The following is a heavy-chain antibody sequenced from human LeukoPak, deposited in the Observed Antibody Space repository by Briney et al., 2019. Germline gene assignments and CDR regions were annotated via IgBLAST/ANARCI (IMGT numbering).Heavy chain of an antibody. V-gene: IGHV4-38-2*02. J-gene: IGHJ6*03. D-gene: IGHD6-19*01. CDR1: YYSISRGHY. CDR2: IYRDGDA. Sequence: SETLSLTCNVSYYSISRGHYWGWIRQPPGKGLEWIGSIYRDGDATYNPSLKSRVTTSVDTSKNQLFLKLTSVTASDTAMYYCARARAVAGTKVFVYMDVWGKGTTVTISS. CDR3: ARARAVAGTKVFVYMDV.